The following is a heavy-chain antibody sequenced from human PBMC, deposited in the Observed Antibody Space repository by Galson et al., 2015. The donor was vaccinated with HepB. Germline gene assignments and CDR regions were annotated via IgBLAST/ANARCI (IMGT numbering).Heavy chain of an antibody. CDR3: AKPDRNIAAAGTANFDY. J-gene: IGHJ4*02. D-gene: IGHD6-13*01. V-gene: IGHV3-23*01. Sequence: SLRLSCAASGFTFSSYAMSWVRQAPGKGLEWVSAISGSGGSTYYADSVKGRFTISRDNSKNTLYLQMNSLRAEDTAVYYCAKPDRNIAAAGTANFDYWGQGTLVTVSS. CDR2: ISGSGGST. CDR1: GFTFSSYA.